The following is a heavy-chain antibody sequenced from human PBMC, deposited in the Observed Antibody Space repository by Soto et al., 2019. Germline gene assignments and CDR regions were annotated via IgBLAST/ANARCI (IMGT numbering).Heavy chain of an antibody. D-gene: IGHD4-4*01. CDR3: AKTLMTTVIGNFDY. V-gene: IGHV3-23*01. J-gene: IGHJ4*02. Sequence: GGSLRLSCAASGFTFSNYGMSWVRQAPGKGLEWVSSISGSGSSTYYADSVKGRFTISRDNFKDTLYLQMSSLRAEDTALYYCAKTLMTTVIGNFDYWGQGTLVTVSS. CDR2: ISGSGSST. CDR1: GFTFSNYG.